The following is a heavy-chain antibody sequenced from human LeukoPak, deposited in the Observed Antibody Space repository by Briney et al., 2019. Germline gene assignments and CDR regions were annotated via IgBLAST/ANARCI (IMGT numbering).Heavy chain of an antibody. V-gene: IGHV3-23*05. CDR1: GFTFSAYA. CDR2: ICSDSKP. D-gene: IGHD3-10*02. Sequence: GGSLRLSCEASGFTFSAYAMTWVRQAPGKGLEWVSSICSDSKPHYSESVKGRFAISRDNSKSMLFLQLNSLRAEDTALYYCARHLHYYVAMDVWGRGTTVTVS. CDR3: ARHLHYYVAMDV. J-gene: IGHJ6*02.